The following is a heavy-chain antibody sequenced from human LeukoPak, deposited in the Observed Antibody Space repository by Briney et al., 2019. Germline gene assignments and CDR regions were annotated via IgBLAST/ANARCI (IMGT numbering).Heavy chain of an antibody. CDR1: GFTFSSYG. J-gene: IGHJ4*02. V-gene: IGHV3-7*01. D-gene: IGHD3-3*01. CDR3: ATTRRDYDFWSGYRPIDY. Sequence: TGGSLRLSCTASGFTFSSYGIHWVRQAPGKGLEWVANIKQDGSEKYYVDSVKGRFTISRDNAKNSLYLQMNSLRAEDTAVYYCATTRRDYDFWSGYRPIDYWGQGTLVTVSS. CDR2: IKQDGSEK.